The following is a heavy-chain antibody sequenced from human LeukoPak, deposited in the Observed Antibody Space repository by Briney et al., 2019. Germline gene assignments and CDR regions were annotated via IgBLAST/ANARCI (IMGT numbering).Heavy chain of an antibody. CDR3: ATRLLWFGELFLNAFDI. J-gene: IGHJ3*02. Sequence: ASVKVSCKVSGYTLTELSMHWVRQAPRKGLEWMGGFDPEDGETIYAQKFQGRVTMTEDTSTDTAYMELSSLRSEDTAVYYCATRLLWFGELFLNAFDIWGQGTMVTVSS. D-gene: IGHD3-10*01. CDR1: GYTLTELS. CDR2: FDPEDGET. V-gene: IGHV1-24*01.